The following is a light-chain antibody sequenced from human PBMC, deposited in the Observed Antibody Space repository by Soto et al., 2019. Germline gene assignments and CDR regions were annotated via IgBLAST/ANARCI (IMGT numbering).Light chain of an antibody. J-gene: IGLJ1*01. V-gene: IGLV2-11*01. Sequence: QSALTQPRSVSGSPGQSVTISCTGTSSDVGGYNYVSWYQQHPGKAPKLMIYDVTTRPSGDPDRFSGSKSGNTASLTISGLQAEDEADYYCSSHAGSSVVFGTGTKVTVL. CDR3: SSHAGSSVV. CDR1: SSDVGGYNY. CDR2: DVT.